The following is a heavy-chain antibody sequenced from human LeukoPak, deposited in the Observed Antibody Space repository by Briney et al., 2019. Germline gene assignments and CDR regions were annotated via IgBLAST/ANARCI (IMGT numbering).Heavy chain of an antibody. V-gene: IGHV3-7*01. Sequence: GGSLRLSCAGSGFTFSDYWMSWVRQAPGKGLEWVASIKKEDGYEKIYVDSVKGRFTISRDNAENSVYLQMNGLRVEDTAMYYCARGGAVAGKYVYWGQGTLVTVPS. CDR3: ARGGAVAGKYVY. D-gene: IGHD6-19*01. CDR2: IKKEDGYEK. J-gene: IGHJ4*02. CDR1: GFTFSDYW.